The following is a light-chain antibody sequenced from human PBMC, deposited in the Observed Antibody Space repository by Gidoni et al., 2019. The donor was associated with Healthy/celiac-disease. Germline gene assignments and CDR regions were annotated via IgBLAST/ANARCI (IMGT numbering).Light chain of an antibody. CDR3: QQSYSTLT. Sequence: GDRVTITCRASQSISSYLNWYQQKPGKAPKRLIYAASSLQSGVPSRFSGSGSGTDFTLTISSLQPEDFATYYCQQSYSTLTFGPGTKVDIK. CDR1: QSISSY. V-gene: IGKV1-39*01. CDR2: AAS. J-gene: IGKJ3*01.